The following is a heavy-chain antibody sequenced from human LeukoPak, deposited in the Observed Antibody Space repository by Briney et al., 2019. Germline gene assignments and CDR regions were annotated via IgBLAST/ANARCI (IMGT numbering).Heavy chain of an antibody. CDR2: ISSSSSYI. CDR3: AKDGAYYYDSSGQRIDY. D-gene: IGHD3-22*01. CDR1: GFTFSSYS. V-gene: IGHV3-21*01. J-gene: IGHJ4*02. Sequence: GGSLRLSCAASGFTFSSYSMNWVRQAPGKGLEWVSSISSSSSYIYYADSVKGRFTISRDNAKNSLYLQMNSLRAEDTAVYYCAKDGAYYYDSSGQRIDYWGQGTLVTVSS.